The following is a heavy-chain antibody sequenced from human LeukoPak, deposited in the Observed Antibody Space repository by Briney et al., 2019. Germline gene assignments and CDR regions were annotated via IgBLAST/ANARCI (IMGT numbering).Heavy chain of an antibody. CDR2: INHNRGGT. CDR1: GYTFTGYY. CDR3: ARVYRLYSSSSMGY. D-gene: IGHD6-6*01. V-gene: IGHV1-2*06. Sequence: ASVKVSCKASGYTFTGYYMHGVGQAPGQGVEWMGRINHNRGGTNYAQMFQGRVTMIRDTAISTAYMELSRLTSDDTAVYYCARVYRLYSSSSMGYWGQGTLVTVSS. J-gene: IGHJ4*02.